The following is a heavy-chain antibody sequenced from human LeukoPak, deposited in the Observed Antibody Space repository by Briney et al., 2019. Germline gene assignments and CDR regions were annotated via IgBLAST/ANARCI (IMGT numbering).Heavy chain of an antibody. Sequence: ASETLSLTCTVSGGSISSYYWSWIRQPPGKGLEWIGYIYYSGSTNYNPSLKSRVTISVDTSKNQFSLKLSSVTAADTAVYYCARANFWSGYYGYWGQGTLVTVSS. CDR2: IYYSGST. J-gene: IGHJ4*02. D-gene: IGHD3-3*01. CDR3: ARANFWSGYYGY. CDR1: GGSISSYY. V-gene: IGHV4-59*08.